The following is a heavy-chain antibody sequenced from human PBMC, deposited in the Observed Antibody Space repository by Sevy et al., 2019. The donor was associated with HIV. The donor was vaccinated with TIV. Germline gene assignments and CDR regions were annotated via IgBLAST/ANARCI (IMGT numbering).Heavy chain of an antibody. Sequence: GGSLRLSCAASGFTFSSYWMSWVRQAPGKGLKWVANIKQDGSEKYYVDSVKGRFTISRDNAKNSLYLQMNSLRAEDTAVYYCARDPYYDFWSGYYYGMDVWGQRTTVTVSS. D-gene: IGHD3-3*01. CDR2: IKQDGSEK. CDR1: GFTFSSYW. J-gene: IGHJ6*02. V-gene: IGHV3-7*03. CDR3: ARDPYYDFWSGYYYGMDV.